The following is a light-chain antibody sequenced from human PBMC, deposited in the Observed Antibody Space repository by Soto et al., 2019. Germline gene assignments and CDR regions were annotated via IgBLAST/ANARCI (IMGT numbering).Light chain of an antibody. CDR2: GAS. V-gene: IGKV3-20*01. CDR3: QQYGSSGT. CDR1: QSVSNNY. Sequence: EIVLTQSPGTLSLSPGERATLSCRASQSVSNNYLAWYQQKPGQAPRLLIYGASNRATGIPDRFSGSGSGKDFTLTSSRLEAEDFAFYYCQQYGSSGTFGQGTKVEIK. J-gene: IGKJ1*01.